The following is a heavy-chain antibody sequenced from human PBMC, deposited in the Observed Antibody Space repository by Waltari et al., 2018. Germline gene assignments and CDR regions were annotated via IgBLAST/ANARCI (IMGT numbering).Heavy chain of an antibody. J-gene: IGHJ4*02. V-gene: IGHV3-74*01. CDR2: INSDGSST. CDR3: ARAHYSGSYLDY. D-gene: IGHD1-26*01. CDR1: GVTFSTYW. Sequence: EVQLVESGGGLVQPGGSLRISCAASGVTFSTYWMHWVRQAPGKGLVWVSRINSDGSSTSNEDSVKGRFTLSRDNAKNTLYLQMNSLRAEDTAVYYCARAHYSGSYLDYWGQGTLVTVSS.